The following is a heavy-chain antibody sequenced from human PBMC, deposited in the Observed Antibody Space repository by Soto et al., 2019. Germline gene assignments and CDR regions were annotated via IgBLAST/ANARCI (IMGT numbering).Heavy chain of an antibody. D-gene: IGHD5-12*01. CDR1: GFTFSSYS. CDR2: ISSSSSYI. V-gene: IGHV3-21*01. J-gene: IGHJ3*02. CDR3: ASRVEYSGYDSAFDI. Sequence: VRSPRLSCAASGFTFSSYSMNWVRQAPGKGLEWVSSISSSSSYIYYADSVKGRFTISRDNAKNSLYLQMNSLRAEDTAVYYCASRVEYSGYDSAFDIWGQGTMVTVSS.